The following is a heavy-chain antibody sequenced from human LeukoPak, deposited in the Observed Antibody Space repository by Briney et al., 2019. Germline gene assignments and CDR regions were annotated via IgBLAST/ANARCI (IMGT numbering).Heavy chain of an antibody. J-gene: IGHJ6*02. Sequence: GGSLRLSCVASGSTFRSYAMHWVRQAPGKGLEWVAVISYDGSNKYYADSVKGRFTISRDISKNTLSLQMNSLRAEDTALYYCARSLHYYGSGSYRVGYGMDVWGQGTTVTVSS. CDR1: GSTFRSYA. CDR3: ARSLHYYGSGSYRVGYGMDV. V-gene: IGHV3-30-3*01. CDR2: ISYDGSNK. D-gene: IGHD3-10*01.